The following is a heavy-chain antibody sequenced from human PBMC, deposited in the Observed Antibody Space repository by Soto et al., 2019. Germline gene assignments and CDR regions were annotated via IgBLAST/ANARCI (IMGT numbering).Heavy chain of an antibody. CDR1: GYTFTSYG. J-gene: IGHJ4*02. CDR3: ARDVSLIAAAAWV. V-gene: IGHV1-18*01. Sequence: QVHLVQSGAEVKKPGASVKVSCKPSGYTFTSYGVSWVRQAPGQGPEWMGWISAYNGNTNYVQKFQGRVTMTTDTSTSTVYMELRSLRSDDTAVYYCARDVSLIAAAAWVWGQGTLVTVSS. CDR2: ISAYNGNT. D-gene: IGHD6-13*01.